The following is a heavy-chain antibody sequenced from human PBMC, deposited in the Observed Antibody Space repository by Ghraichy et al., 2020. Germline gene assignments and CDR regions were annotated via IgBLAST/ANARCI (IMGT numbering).Heavy chain of an antibody. V-gene: IGHV4-31*03. D-gene: IGHD3-10*01. CDR2: IYYSGST. Sequence: SETLSLTCTVSGGSISSGGYYWSWIRQHPGKGLEWIGYIYYSGSTYYNPSLKSRVTISVDTSKNQFFLKLSSVTAADTAVYYCARGLYGSGSYYYYYYYGMDVWGQGTTVTVSS. J-gene: IGHJ6*02. CDR1: GGSISSGGYY. CDR3: ARGLYGSGSYYYYYYYGMDV.